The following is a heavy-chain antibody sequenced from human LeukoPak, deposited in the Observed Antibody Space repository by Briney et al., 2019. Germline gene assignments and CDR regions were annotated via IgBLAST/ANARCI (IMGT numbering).Heavy chain of an antibody. CDR1: GGSISSHY. J-gene: IGHJ6*03. Sequence: PSETLSLTCSVSGGSISSHYWSWIRLPPGKGLEWIGYIYYSGSTNYSPSLKSRVTISVDTSKNQFSLNLSSVTPADTAVHYCARGIAAAGTAYYYYYMDVWGKGTTVTVSS. CDR3: ARGIAAAGTAYYYYYMDV. V-gene: IGHV4-59*11. CDR2: IYYSGST. D-gene: IGHD6-13*01.